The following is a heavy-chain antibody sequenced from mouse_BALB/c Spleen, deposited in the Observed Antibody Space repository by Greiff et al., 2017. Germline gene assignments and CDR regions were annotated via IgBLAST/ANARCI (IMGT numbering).Heavy chain of an antibody. CDR3: ASPYDGYLAWFAY. Sequence: VQLKESGPSLVKPSQTLSLTCSVTGDSITSCYWNWIRKFPGNKLEYMGYISYSGSTYYNPSLKSRISITRDTSKNQYYLQLNSVTTEDTATYYCASPYDGYLAWFAYWGQGTLVTVSA. CDR2: ISYSGST. CDR1: GDSITSCY. J-gene: IGHJ3*01. D-gene: IGHD2-3*01. V-gene: IGHV3-8*02.